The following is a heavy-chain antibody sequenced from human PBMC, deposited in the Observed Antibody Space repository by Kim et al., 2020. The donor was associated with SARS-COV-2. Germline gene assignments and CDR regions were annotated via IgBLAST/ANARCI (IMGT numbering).Heavy chain of an antibody. CDR3: AKDVTAFVRGVTSFDY. D-gene: IGHD3-10*02. CDR1: GFTFSSYA. Sequence: GGSLRLSCAASGFTFSSYAMSWVRQAPGKGLEWVSAISGSGGSTYYADSVKGRFTISRDNSKNTLYLQMNSLRAEDTAVYYCAKDVTAFVRGVTSFDYWGQGTLVTVSS. CDR2: ISGSGGST. V-gene: IGHV3-23*01. J-gene: IGHJ4*02.